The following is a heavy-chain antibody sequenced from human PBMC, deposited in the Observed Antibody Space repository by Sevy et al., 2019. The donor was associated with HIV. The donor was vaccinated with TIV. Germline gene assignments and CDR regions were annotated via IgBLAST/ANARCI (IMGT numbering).Heavy chain of an antibody. J-gene: IGHJ6*02. Sequence: ASVKVSCKASGYTFTGYYMHWVRQAPGQGLEWMGRINPKNGDTKYAQKFQGGVTMTRDTSISTAYMELSSLKSDDTAVYYCARGTSSSRPGFYQYYYGMDVWGQGTTVTVSS. CDR2: INPKNGDT. CDR3: ARGTSSSRPGFYQYYYGMDV. D-gene: IGHD6-13*01. V-gene: IGHV1-2*06. CDR1: GYTFTGYY.